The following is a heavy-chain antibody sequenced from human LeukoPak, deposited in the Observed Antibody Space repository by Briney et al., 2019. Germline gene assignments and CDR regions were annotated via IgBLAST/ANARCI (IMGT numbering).Heavy chain of an antibody. CDR1: GFTFNTYT. V-gene: IGHV3-48*01. CDR3: AYMRGLYYGIDY. CDR2: ISGSSGII. D-gene: IGHD3-10*01. J-gene: IGHJ4*02. Sequence: GGSLRLSCAASGFTFNTYTMNWVRQAPGKGLEWVSYISGSSGIIDYADSVRGRFTISRDNAKNSLYLQMNSLRAEDTAVYYCAYMRGLYYGIDYWGQGTLVTVSS.